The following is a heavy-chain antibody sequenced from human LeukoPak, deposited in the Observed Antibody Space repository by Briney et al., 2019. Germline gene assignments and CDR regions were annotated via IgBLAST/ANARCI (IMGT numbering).Heavy chain of an antibody. Sequence: GGSLRLSCAASGFTFNSHAMSWVRQAPGKGLEWVAVISYDGSNKYYADSVKGRFTISRDNSKNTLYLQMNSLRAEDTAVYYCASERTYYDFWSGYRSLFDYWGQGTLVTVSS. CDR3: ASERTYYDFWSGYRSLFDY. V-gene: IGHV3-30*04. J-gene: IGHJ4*02. D-gene: IGHD3-3*01. CDR2: ISYDGSNK. CDR1: GFTFNSHA.